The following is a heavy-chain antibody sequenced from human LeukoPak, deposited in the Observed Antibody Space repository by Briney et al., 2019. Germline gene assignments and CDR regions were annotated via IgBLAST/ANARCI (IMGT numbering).Heavy chain of an antibody. CDR2: IYKSMYSGGST. V-gene: IGHV4-4*07. D-gene: IGHD4-17*01. J-gene: IGHJ5*01. CDR1: GDSIGAYY. CDR3: VRDPTTVTTFFDL. Sequence: SETLSLTCTVSGDSIGAYYWSWIRQPAGKGLEWIGRIYKSMYSGGSTDYNPSLKSRVTMSVDTSKNQLSLKLSSLTAADTAVYYCVRDPTTVTTFFDLWGQGTLVTVPS.